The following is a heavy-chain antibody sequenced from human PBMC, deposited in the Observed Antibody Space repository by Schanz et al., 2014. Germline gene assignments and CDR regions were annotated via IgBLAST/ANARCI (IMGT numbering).Heavy chain of an antibody. Sequence: DVQLLESGGGLVQPGGSLRLSCAVSGFTVSSNHMSWVRQAPGKGLEWVSSISSSSSYIYYADSVKGRFTISRDNAKNSLYLQMNSLRAEDTAVYYCARANYRRKINFDYWGRGTLVTGSS. V-gene: IGHV3-21*01. D-gene: IGHD3-10*01. CDR3: ARANYRRKINFDY. CDR2: ISSSSSYI. J-gene: IGHJ4*02. CDR1: GFTVSSNH.